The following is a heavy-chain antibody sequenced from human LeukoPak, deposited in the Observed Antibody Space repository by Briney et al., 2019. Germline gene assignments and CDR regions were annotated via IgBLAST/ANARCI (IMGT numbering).Heavy chain of an antibody. J-gene: IGHJ3*02. CDR2: IYHSGST. CDR1: GGSISSGGYS. Sequence: SETLSLTCAVSGGSISSGGYSWSWIRQPPGKGLEWIGYIYHSGSTYYNPSLKSRVTISVDRSKNQLSLKLSSVTAADTAVYYCASVVKDIWGQGTMVTVSS. V-gene: IGHV4-30-2*01. CDR3: ASVVKDI.